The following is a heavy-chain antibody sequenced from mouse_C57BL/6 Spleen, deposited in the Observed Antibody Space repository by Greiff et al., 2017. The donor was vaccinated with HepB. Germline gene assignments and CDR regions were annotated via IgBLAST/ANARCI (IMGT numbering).Heavy chain of an antibody. CDR3: ASSYYYGSSSY. CDR1: GYTFTDYN. D-gene: IGHD1-1*01. CDR2: INPNNGGT. Sequence: VQLQQSGPELVKPGASVKMSCKASGYTFTDYNMHWVKQSHGKSLEWIGYINPNNGGTSYNQKFKGKATLTVNKSSSTAYMELRSLTSEDSAVYYCASSYYYGSSSYWGQGTTLTVSS. J-gene: IGHJ2*01. V-gene: IGHV1-22*01.